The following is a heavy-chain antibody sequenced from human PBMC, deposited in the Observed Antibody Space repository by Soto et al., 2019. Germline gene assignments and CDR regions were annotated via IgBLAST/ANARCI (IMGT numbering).Heavy chain of an antibody. D-gene: IGHD5-18*01. CDR2: ISGSGGST. CDR1: GFTFSSYA. Sequence: GGSLRLSCAASGFTFSSYAMSWVRQAPGKGLEWVSAISGSGGSTYYADSVKGRFTISRDNSKNTLYLQMNSLRAEDTAVYYFAKDGDPSYGHYDLGQGTLVTVSS. CDR3: AKDGDPSYGHYD. V-gene: IGHV3-23*01. J-gene: IGHJ1*01.